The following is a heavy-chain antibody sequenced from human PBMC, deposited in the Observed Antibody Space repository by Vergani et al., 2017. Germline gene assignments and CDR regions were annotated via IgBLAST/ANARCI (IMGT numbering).Heavy chain of an antibody. V-gene: IGHV2-70*04. CDR2: IDWDDDK. J-gene: IGHJ4*02. Sequence: QITLKESGPTLVKPTQTLTLTCTFSGFSLSTSGVGVGWIRQPPGKALEWLARIDWDDDKYYSTSLKTRLTISKDTSKNQVVLTMTNMDPVDTATYYCARITLYDSSGYYYVGPFDYWGQGTLVTVSS. CDR1: GFSLSTSGVG. D-gene: IGHD3-22*01. CDR3: ARITLYDSSGYYYVGPFDY.